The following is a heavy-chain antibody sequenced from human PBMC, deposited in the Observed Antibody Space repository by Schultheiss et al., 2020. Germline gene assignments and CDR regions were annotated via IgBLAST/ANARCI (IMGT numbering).Heavy chain of an antibody. CDR2: RAA. J-gene: IGHJ6*03. V-gene: IGHV3-66*01. Sequence: GGSLRLSCSASGFTVSTNYMTWVRQAPGKGLEWVSRAANHADSVRGRFTIARDYSKNTLYLQMNSLRAEDTAVYYCARDRVGYDYYYYYYMDVWGKGTTVTGSS. CDR1: GFTVSTNY. CDR3: ARDRVGYDYYYYYYMDV. D-gene: IGHD1-26*01.